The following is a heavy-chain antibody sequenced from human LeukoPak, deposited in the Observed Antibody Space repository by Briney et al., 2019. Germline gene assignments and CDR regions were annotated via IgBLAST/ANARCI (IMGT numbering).Heavy chain of an antibody. CDR3: AKEGTWGNWYFDL. CDR2: ISRDGLTK. V-gene: IGHV3-30*18. J-gene: IGHJ2*01. D-gene: IGHD3-16*01. Sequence: LRLSCAASGFTFRNYGMHWVRQAPGKGLEWVAVISRDGLTKYYADSVKGRFTLHRDNSRNTLYLEMNSLRDEDTAVYYCAKEGTWGNWYFDLWGRGTLVIVTS. CDR1: GFTFRNYG.